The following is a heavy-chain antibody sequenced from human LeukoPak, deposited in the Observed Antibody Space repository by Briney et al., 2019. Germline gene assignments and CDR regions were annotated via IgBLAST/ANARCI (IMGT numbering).Heavy chain of an antibody. J-gene: IGHJ4*02. CDR3: AREIGDSTAMDHPDY. V-gene: IGHV1-46*01. CDR2: INPSGGST. CDR1: GYTFTSYY. D-gene: IGHD5-18*01. Sequence: ASVKVSCKASGYTFTSYYMHWVRQALGQGLEWMGIINPSGGSTSYAQKFQGRVTMTRDTSTSTVYMELSSLRSEDTAVYYCAREIGDSTAMDHPDYWGQGTLVTVSS.